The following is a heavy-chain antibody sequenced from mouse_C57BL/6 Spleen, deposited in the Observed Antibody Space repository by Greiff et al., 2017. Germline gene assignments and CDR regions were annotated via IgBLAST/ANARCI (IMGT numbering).Heavy chain of an antibody. Sequence: VQLQQSGPELVRPGTSVKMSCKASGYTFTDYFINWVKQRPGQGLEWIGGIFPGSGGTNYNEKFKGKATLTVDKSSSTAYMLLSSLTSEDSAVXFCARGGYGSSPYSMDYWGQGTSVTVSS. V-gene: IGHV1-75*01. CDR2: IFPGSGGT. CDR1: GYTFTDYF. D-gene: IGHD1-1*01. CDR3: ARGGYGSSPYSMDY. J-gene: IGHJ4*01.